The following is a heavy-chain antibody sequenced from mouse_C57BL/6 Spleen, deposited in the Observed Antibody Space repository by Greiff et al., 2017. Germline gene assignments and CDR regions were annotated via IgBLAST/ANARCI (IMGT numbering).Heavy chain of an antibody. V-gene: IGHV6-6*01. J-gene: IGHJ2*01. D-gene: IGHD4-1*01. CDR2: IRNKANNHAP. Sequence: EVPLQESGGGLVQPGGSMKLSCAASGFTFSDAWMDWVRQSPEKGLEWVAEIRNKANNHAPYYAESVKGRFTISRDDSKRSVYLQMNSLRAEDTGIYYCTRTGSYYFDYWGQGTTLTVSS. CDR1: GFTFSDAW. CDR3: TRTGSYYFDY.